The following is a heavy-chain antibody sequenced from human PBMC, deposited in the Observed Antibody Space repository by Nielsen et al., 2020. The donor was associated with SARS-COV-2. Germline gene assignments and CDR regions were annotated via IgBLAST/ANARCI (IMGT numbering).Heavy chain of an antibody. Sequence: GESLKISCAASGFTFSSYAMSWVRQAPGKGLEWVSAISGSGGSTYYADSVKGRFTISRDNAKNSLYLQMNSLRAEDTALYYCANLGAAAGSNYYGMDVWGQGTTVTVSS. V-gene: IGHV3-23*01. CDR2: ISGSGGST. CDR1: GFTFSSYA. J-gene: IGHJ6*02. CDR3: ANLGAAAGSNYYGMDV. D-gene: IGHD6-13*01.